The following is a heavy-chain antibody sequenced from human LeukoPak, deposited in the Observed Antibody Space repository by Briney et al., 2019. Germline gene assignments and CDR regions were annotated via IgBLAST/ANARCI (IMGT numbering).Heavy chain of an antibody. J-gene: IGHJ6*03. D-gene: IGHD2-2*01. Sequence: SETLSLTCAVSGYSISSGYYWGWIRRPPGKGLEWIGSIYHSGSTYYNPSLKSRVTISVDTSKNQFSLKLSSVTAADTAVYYCARHGGRYCSSTSCHDYYYYYMDVWGKGTTVTVSS. CDR3: ARHGGRYCSSTSCHDYYYYYMDV. CDR2: IYHSGST. CDR1: GYSISSGYY. V-gene: IGHV4-38-2*01.